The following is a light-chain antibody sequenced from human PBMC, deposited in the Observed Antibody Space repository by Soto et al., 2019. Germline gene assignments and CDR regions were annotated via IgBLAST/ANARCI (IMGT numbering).Light chain of an antibody. V-gene: IGLV1-40*01. J-gene: IGLJ2*01. Sequence: QSVLTQPPSVSGAPGQRVTISCTGSDSSIGAGYDVHWYQQLPGTPPKVLIYGNSNRPSGVPDRFSASKSGTSASLAITGLQAEDEADYYCQSYDSNLSGSLFGGGTKLTVL. CDR1: DSSIGAGYD. CDR2: GNS. CDR3: QSYDSNLSGSL.